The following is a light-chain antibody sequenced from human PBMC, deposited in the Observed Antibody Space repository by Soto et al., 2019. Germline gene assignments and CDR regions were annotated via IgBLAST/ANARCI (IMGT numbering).Light chain of an antibody. V-gene: IGKV3-11*01. J-gene: IGKJ5*01. CDR1: LSVSVY. CDR3: HQRHYGPPIT. CDR2: DAS. Sequence: VVLTQSPATLSLSPGERDTLSCRTSLSVSVYLDWYQQKRGQAPRLLISDASSRATGIPARFSGSGSGTDFTLTISGLEPEDFAVYYCHQRHYGPPITFGQGTRLEIK.